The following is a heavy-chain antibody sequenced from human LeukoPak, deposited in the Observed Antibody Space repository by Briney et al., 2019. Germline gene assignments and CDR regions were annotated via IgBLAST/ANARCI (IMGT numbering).Heavy chain of an antibody. CDR2: INPSGGST. CDR3: ARDLPLYCSGGSCYFYSQGFDI. J-gene: IGHJ3*02. D-gene: IGHD2-15*01. V-gene: IGHV1-46*01. Sequence: GASVKVSCKASGHTFSNYYMHWVRQVPGQGLEWMGIINPSGGSTSYAQKFQGRVTMTRYTATRTVYLELSSRRSEDTAVYYCARDLPLYCSGGSCYFYSQGFDIWGQGTMVTVSS. CDR1: GHTFSNYY.